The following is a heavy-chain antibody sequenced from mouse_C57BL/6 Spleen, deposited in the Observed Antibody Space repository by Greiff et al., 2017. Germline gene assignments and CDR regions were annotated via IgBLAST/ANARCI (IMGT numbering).Heavy chain of an antibody. CDR3: AKNYDYDWFAY. Sequence: VHVKQSGPELVKPGASVKISCKASGYSFTDYNMNWVKQSNGQSLEWIGVINPNYGTTSYNQKFKGKATLTVDQSSSTAYMQLNSLTSEDSAVDYCAKNYDYDWFAYWGQGTLVTVSA. V-gene: IGHV1-39*01. D-gene: IGHD2-4*01. CDR2: INPNYGTT. J-gene: IGHJ3*01. CDR1: GYSFTDYN.